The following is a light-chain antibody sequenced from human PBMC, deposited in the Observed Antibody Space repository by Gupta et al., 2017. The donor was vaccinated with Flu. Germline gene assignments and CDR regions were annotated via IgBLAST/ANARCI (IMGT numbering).Light chain of an antibody. J-gene: IGKJ3*01. CDR1: QSVNTY. CDR2: DAS. Sequence: GERATLSCRASQSVNTYLAWYQQKPGQAPRLLIYDASNRATGIPARFSGSGSGTDFTLTISSLEPEDFAVYYCQQRSNWRFTFGPGTKLDIK. V-gene: IGKV3-11*01. CDR3: QQRSNWRFT.